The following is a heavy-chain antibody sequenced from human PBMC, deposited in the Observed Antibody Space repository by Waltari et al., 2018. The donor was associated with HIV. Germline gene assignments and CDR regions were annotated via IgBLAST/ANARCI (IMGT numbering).Heavy chain of an antibody. CDR2: LWPDGNTR. CDR1: GFTLTDYA. Sequence: QVHLVASGGTVVQHGKSLRLSCVTDGFTLTDYAMSWFRQTPGAGLKWLAILWPDGNTRFYAPFVRGRFSISRDNTKKTVFLQMRALRADDTGVYFCARQGNTGTYFGGHRWGRGT. J-gene: IGHJ4*02. V-gene: IGHV3-33*01. CDR3: ARQGNTGTYFGGHR. D-gene: IGHD3-10*01.